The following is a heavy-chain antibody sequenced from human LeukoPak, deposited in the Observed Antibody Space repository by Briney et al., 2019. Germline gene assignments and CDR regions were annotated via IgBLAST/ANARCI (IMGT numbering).Heavy chain of an antibody. CDR3: AKGPQWELYLFDY. CDR2: ISGSGGST. Sequence: GGSLRLSCAASGFTFSSYSMNWVRQAPGKGLEWVSAISGSGGSTYYADSVKGRFTISRDNSKNTLYLQMNSLRAEDTAVYYCAKGPQWELYLFDYWGQGTLVTVSS. D-gene: IGHD1-26*01. CDR1: GFTFSSYS. V-gene: IGHV3-23*01. J-gene: IGHJ4*02.